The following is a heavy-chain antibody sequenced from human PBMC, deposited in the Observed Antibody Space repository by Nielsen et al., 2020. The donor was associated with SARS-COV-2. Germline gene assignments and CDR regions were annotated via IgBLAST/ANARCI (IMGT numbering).Heavy chain of an antibody. V-gene: IGHV4-34*01. J-gene: IGHJ6*02. Sequence: SETLSLTCAVYGGSFSGNYWSWIRQPPGKGPEWIGEIDPSGSTNYNPSLKSRVTISVDKSKNQFSLKLSSVTAADTAVYYCAWRDYYYYYGMDVWGQGTTVTVSS. CDR1: GGSFSGNY. CDR3: AWRDYYYYYGMDV. CDR2: IDPSGST.